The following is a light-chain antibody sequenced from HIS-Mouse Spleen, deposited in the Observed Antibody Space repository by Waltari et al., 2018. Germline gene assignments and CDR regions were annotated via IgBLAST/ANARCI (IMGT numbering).Light chain of an antibody. CDR2: SNN. V-gene: IGLV1-44*01. Sequence: QSVLTQPPSASGSAGQRVTISCSGSSSNIGRNTVNWYQQLPGTAPKLLIYSNNQRPSGVPDRFSGSKSSTSASLAISGLQSEDEADYYCAAWDDSLNGVVFGGGTKLTVL. CDR1: SSNIGRNT. CDR3: AAWDDSLNGVV. J-gene: IGLJ2*01.